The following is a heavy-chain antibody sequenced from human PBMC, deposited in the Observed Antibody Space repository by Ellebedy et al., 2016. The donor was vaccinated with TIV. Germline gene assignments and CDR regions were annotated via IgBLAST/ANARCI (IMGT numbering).Heavy chain of an antibody. D-gene: IGHD2-2*01. V-gene: IGHV4-34*01. CDR3: ARGDSTSYKGFDY. J-gene: IGHJ4*02. CDR2: INHSGST. Sequence: GSLRLSXAVSGGSFSGYYWSWIRQPPGKGLEWIGEINHSGSTNYTPSLKSRVTISVDTSKNQFSLKLSSVTAADTAVYYCARGDSTSYKGFDYWGQGTLVTVSS. CDR1: GGSFSGYY.